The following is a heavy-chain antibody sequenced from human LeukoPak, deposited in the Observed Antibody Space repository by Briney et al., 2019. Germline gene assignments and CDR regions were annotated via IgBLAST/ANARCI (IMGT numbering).Heavy chain of an antibody. V-gene: IGHV4-34*01. J-gene: IGHJ4*02. CDR2: INHSGST. CDR3: ARGPLFNCSSTSCYTIPFDY. Sequence: PSEPLSLTCAVYGGSFSGCYWNWIRQPPGKGLEWIGEINHSGSTNYNPSLKSRVTISVDTSKNQFSLKLSSVTAADTAVYYCARGPLFNCSSTSCYTIPFDYWGQGTLVTVSS. CDR1: GGSFSGCY. D-gene: IGHD2-2*02.